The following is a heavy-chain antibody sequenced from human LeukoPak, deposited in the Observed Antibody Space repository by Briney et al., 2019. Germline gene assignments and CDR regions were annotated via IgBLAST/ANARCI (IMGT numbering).Heavy chain of an antibody. Sequence: SETLSLTCAVYGGSFSGYYWSWIRQPPGKGLEWIGEINHSGSTNYNPSLKSRVTISVDTSKNQFSLKLSSVTAADTAVYYCARGEGTAACGEGTLVSVSS. D-gene: IGHD1-1*01. CDR1: GGSFSGYY. V-gene: IGHV4-34*01. J-gene: IGHJ5*02. CDR3: ARGEGTAA. CDR2: INHSGST.